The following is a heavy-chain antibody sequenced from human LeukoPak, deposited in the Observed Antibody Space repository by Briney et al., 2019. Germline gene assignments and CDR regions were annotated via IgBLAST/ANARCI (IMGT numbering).Heavy chain of an antibody. Sequence: PGGSLRLSCAASGFTFSSYGMHWVRQAPGKGLEWVAFIRYDGSNKYYADSVKGRFTISRDNSKNTLYLQMNSLKGDDTALYYCVKHTAILGGYSHRWGQGTLVTVSS. CDR1: GFTFSSYG. D-gene: IGHD3-16*01. V-gene: IGHV3-30*02. CDR3: VKHTAILGGYSHR. J-gene: IGHJ1*01. CDR2: IRYDGSNK.